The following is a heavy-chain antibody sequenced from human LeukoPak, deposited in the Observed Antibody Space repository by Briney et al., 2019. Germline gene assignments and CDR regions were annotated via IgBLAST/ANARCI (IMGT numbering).Heavy chain of an antibody. Sequence: GGSLRLSCAASGFTFSNYWVHWVRQAPGKGLVWVSRINRDGSTTKYADSVKGRFTVSRDNAKNTLNLQMNSLRAEDTAVYYCARGKKSGESSEIDYWGQGTLVTVSS. J-gene: IGHJ4*02. D-gene: IGHD3-10*01. CDR2: INRDGSTT. CDR1: GFTFSNYW. V-gene: IGHV3-74*03. CDR3: ARGKKSGESSEIDY.